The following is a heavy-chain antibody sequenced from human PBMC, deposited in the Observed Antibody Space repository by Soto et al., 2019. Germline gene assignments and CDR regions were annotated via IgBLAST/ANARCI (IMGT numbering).Heavy chain of an antibody. CDR2: ISYDGSNK. Sequence: GGSLRLSCAASGFTFSSYGMHWVRQAPGKGLEWVAVISYDGSNKYYADSVKGRFTISRDKSKNTLYLQMNSLRAEDTAVYYCAKVNDYGDYHDAFDIWGQGTMVTVSS. CDR1: GFTFSSYG. CDR3: AKVNDYGDYHDAFDI. D-gene: IGHD4-17*01. V-gene: IGHV3-30*18. J-gene: IGHJ3*02.